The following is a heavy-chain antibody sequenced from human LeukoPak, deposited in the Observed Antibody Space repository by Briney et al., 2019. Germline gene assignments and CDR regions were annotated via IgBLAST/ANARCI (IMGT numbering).Heavy chain of an antibody. D-gene: IGHD6-13*01. CDR1: GGSISSYY. V-gene: IGHV4-59*01. CDR2: IYYSGST. J-gene: IGHJ4*02. CDR3: ARDSAAAIDY. Sequence: SETLSLTCTDSGGSISSYYWSWIRQPPGKGLEWIGYIYYSGSTNYNPSLKSRVTISVDTSKNQFPLKLSSVTAADTAVYYCARDSAAAIDYWGQGTLVTVSS.